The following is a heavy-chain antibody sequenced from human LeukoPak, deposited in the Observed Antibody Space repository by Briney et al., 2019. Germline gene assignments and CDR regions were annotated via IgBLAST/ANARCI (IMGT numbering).Heavy chain of an antibody. Sequence: SETLSLTCTVSGGSISGYYWTWIRQPPGKGLEWIGYIYYTGSTNYNPSLKSRVTISVDTSKNQFSLNLSYVTAADTALYYCARFDRDGCNLDYWGQGTLVTVSS. CDR2: IYYTGST. J-gene: IGHJ4*02. CDR1: GGSISGYY. CDR3: ARFDRDGCNLDY. V-gene: IGHV4-59*01. D-gene: IGHD5-24*01.